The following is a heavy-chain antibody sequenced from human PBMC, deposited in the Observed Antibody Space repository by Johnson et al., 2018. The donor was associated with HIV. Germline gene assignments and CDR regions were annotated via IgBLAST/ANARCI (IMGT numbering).Heavy chain of an antibody. V-gene: IGHV3-9*01. CDR1: GFTFDDYA. CDR2: ISWNSGSI. J-gene: IGHJ3*02. CDR3: ARSQVAATSEGAFDI. D-gene: IGHD2-15*01. Sequence: VQLVESGGGLVQPGRSLRISCVASGFTFDDYAMHWVRQAPGKGLEWVSGISWNSGSIGYADSVKGRFTISRDNSKNTLYLQMNSLRAEDTAVYYCARSQVAATSEGAFDIWGQGTMVTVS.